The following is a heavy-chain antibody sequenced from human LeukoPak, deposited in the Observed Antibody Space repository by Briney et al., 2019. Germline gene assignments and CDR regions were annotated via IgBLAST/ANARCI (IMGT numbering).Heavy chain of an antibody. D-gene: IGHD5-24*01. CDR1: GFTFSSYA. Sequence: GRSLRLSCAASGFTFSSYAMHWVRQAPGKGLEWVAVISYDGSNKYYADSVKGRFTISRDNSKNTLYLEMNSLRPEDTAVYYCARDRRWLRYSDYWGQGTLVTVSS. CDR2: ISYDGSNK. J-gene: IGHJ4*02. CDR3: ARDRRWLRYSDY. V-gene: IGHV3-30*04.